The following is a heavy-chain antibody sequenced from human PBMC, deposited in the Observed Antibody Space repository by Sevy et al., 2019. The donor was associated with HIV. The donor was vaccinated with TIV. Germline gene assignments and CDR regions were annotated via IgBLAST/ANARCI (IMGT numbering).Heavy chain of an antibody. V-gene: IGHV1-2*02. CDR1: GSTFSDDY. Sequence: ASVKVSCKTSGSTFSDDYIHWVRQAPGERLGWVGWINSAGTNYAETFQGRVTMTRDASITTAYMELNSLRSDDTATYYCATSANLDTSWFDPWGQGVVVTVSS. CDR3: ATSANLDTSWFDP. J-gene: IGHJ5*02. D-gene: IGHD1-1*01. CDR2: INSAGT.